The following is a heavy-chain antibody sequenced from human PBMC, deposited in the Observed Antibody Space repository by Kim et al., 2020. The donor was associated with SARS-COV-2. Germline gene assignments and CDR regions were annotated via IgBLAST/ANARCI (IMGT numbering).Heavy chain of an antibody. D-gene: IGHD6-13*01. V-gene: IGHV1-46*01. Sequence: YAQKFQGRVTMTSDTSTSTVYMELSSLISEDTTVYYWARDPIAAAGVFDYWGQGTLVTVSS. J-gene: IGHJ4*02. CDR3: ARDPIAAAGVFDY.